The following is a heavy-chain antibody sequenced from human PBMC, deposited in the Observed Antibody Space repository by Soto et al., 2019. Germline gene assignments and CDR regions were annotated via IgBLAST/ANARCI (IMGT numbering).Heavy chain of an antibody. J-gene: IGHJ5*02. CDR3: AIAELPPRSNWFDL. CDR2: ISYDVNLQ. V-gene: IGHV3-30-3*01. Sequence: QVQLVESGGGVVQPGRSLRLSCVASGFTFSSYAMHWVRQAPGKGLQWVAVISYDVNLQYFADSVKGRFTISRDNSRNTMYLHLNSLRDDDTAVYYCAIAELPPRSNWFDLWGQGTLVTVSS. CDR1: GFTFSSYA. D-gene: IGHD3-10*01.